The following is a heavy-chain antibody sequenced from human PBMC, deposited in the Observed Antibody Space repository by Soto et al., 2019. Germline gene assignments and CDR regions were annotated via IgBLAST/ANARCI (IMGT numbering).Heavy chain of an antibody. Sequence: QVPLVQSGAEVKKPGASVKVSCKASGYTFTSYAMHWVRQAPGQRLEWMGWINAGNGNTKYSQKFQGRVTITRDTSASTAYMELSSLRSEDTAVYYCARDLEVGWYNWFDPWGQGTLVTVSS. D-gene: IGHD6-19*01. V-gene: IGHV1-3*01. CDR2: INAGNGNT. CDR1: GYTFTSYA. J-gene: IGHJ5*02. CDR3: ARDLEVGWYNWFDP.